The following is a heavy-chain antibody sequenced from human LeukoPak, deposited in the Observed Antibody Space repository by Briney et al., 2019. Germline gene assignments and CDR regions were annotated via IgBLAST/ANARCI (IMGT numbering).Heavy chain of an antibody. D-gene: IGHD6-6*01. J-gene: IGHJ4*02. V-gene: IGHV3-66*02. Sequence: GESLRLSCAPSGLTVSSNYMSWVRQAPGRGLEWVSVIYSGGNTYYADSVKGRFTISRDNSKNTLYLQMNSLRPEDTAVYYCARAEYTTSPRIDYWGQGTLVTVSS. CDR2: IYSGGNT. CDR3: ARAEYTTSPRIDY. CDR1: GLTVSSNY.